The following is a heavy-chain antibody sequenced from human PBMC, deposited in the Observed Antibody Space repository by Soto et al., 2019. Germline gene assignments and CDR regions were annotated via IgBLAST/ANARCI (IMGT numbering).Heavy chain of an antibody. V-gene: IGHV3-9*01. J-gene: IGHJ6*02. CDR2: LSWNSGTT. CDR1: GFIFEEYA. D-gene: IGHD3-16*01. CDR3: AKDVMWGAEVDYYGMDV. Sequence: EMALVESGGGVVQPGGSLRLSCAASGFIFEEYAMHWVRQAPGKGQEGEAGLSWNSGTTGYADSVKGRFTISRDNTKNSLYLQMNSPRVEDTALYYCAKDVMWGAEVDYYGMDVWGQGTTVSVSS.